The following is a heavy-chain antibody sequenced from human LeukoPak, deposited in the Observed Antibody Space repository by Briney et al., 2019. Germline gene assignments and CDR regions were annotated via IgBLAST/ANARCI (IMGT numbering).Heavy chain of an antibody. CDR1: GGTFSSYA. CDR2: IIPIFGTA. D-gene: IGHD2-2*01. V-gene: IGHV1-69*13. J-gene: IGHJ6*02. CDR3: AGEPPSSRYFYYYGVDV. Sequence: ASVKVSCKASGGTFSSYAISWVRQAPGQGLEWMGGIIPIFGTANYAQKFQGRVTITADESTSTAYMELSSLRSEDTAVYYCAGEPPSSRYFYYYGVDVWGQGTTVTVSS.